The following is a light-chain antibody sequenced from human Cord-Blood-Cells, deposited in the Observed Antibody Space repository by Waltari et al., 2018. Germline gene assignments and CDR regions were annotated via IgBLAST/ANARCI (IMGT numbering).Light chain of an antibody. J-gene: IGKJ4*01. Sequence: DIQMIRSPSSLSASLGDRVTITCRASQSISSYLNWYQQKPGKAPKLLIYAASSLQSGVPSRFSGSGSGTDFTLTISSLQPEDFVTYYCQQSYSTPLTFGGGTKVEIK. CDR3: QQSYSTPLT. CDR1: QSISSY. V-gene: IGKV1-39*01. CDR2: AAS.